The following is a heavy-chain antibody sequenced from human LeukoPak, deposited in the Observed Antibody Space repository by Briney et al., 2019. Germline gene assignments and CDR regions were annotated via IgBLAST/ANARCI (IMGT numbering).Heavy chain of an antibody. CDR2: IYYSGNT. CDR1: GGSLTIGNYF. J-gene: IGHJ4*02. D-gene: IGHD4-17*01. CDR3: ARHVDYGDRLY. V-gene: IGHV4-39*01. Sequence: SETLSLTCTVSGGSLTIGNYFWGSIRQPPGKCLEWIGTIYYSGNTYYNPSLESRVTISLDTSKNQFSLKLNSVTAADTAVYYCARHVDYGDRLYWGQGTLVTVSS.